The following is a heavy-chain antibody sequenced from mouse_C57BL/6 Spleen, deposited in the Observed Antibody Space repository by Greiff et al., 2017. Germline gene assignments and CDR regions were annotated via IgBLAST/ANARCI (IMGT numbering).Heavy chain of an antibody. CDR1: GYSFTGYY. V-gene: IGHV1-42*01. CDR2: INPSTGGT. Sequence: VHVKQSGPELVKPGASVKISCKASGYSFTGYYMNWVKQSPEKSLEWIGEINPSTGGTTYNQKFKGKGTLTGDKSSSTAYMQLNSLTSEYSAFYYCARSDYGNYGFAYWGQGTLVTVSA. D-gene: IGHD2-1*01. CDR3: ARSDYGNYGFAY. J-gene: IGHJ3*01.